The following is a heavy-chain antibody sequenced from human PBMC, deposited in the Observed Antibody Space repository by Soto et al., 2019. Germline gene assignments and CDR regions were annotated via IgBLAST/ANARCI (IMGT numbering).Heavy chain of an antibody. J-gene: IGHJ4*02. CDR3: ARHITMDPLLVY. V-gene: IGHV3-53*01. Sequence: EVHLVESGGGLIQPGGSLRLSCAASGFTVSSNYMSWVRQAPGKGLEWVSVIYSSGSTYYADSVKGRFPISRDNSKNTLYLQMNSLRAEDTAVYYCARHITMDPLLVYWGQGTLVTVSS. CDR1: GFTVSSNY. D-gene: IGHD3-10*01. CDR2: IYSSGST.